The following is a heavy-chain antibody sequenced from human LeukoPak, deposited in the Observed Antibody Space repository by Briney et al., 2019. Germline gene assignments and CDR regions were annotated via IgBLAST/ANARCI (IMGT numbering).Heavy chain of an antibody. CDR1: GFTFSSYS. D-gene: IGHD5-18*01. V-gene: IGHV3-21*01. CDR2: ISSSSSYI. J-gene: IGHJ6*03. CDR3: ARGIGGYSYGYDYYYMDV. Sequence: PGGSLRLSCAASGFTFSSYSMNWVRQAPGKGLEWVSSISSSSSYIYYADSVKGRFTISRDNAKNSLYLQMNSLRAEDTAVYYCARGIGGYSYGYDYYYMDVWGKGTTVTVSS.